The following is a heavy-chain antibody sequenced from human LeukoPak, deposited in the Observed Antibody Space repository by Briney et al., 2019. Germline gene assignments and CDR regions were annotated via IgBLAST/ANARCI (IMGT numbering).Heavy chain of an antibody. CDR3: ATGTTGFDY. D-gene: IGHD1-1*01. CDR1: GGSISSYY. V-gene: IGHV4-59*01. Sequence: PSETLSLTCTVSGGSISSYYWSWIRQPPGKGLEWIGYIYFSGSTTYNPSLKSRVTISVDTSKNQFSLKLSSVTAADTAVYYCATGTTGFDYWGQGILVTVSS. CDR2: IYFSGST. J-gene: IGHJ4*02.